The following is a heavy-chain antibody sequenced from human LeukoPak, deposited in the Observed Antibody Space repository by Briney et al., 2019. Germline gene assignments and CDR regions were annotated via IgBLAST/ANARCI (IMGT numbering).Heavy chain of an antibody. V-gene: IGHV4-61*02. CDR2: IYTSGST. D-gene: IGHD7-27*01. CDR3: AGGTGDDAFDI. J-gene: IGHJ3*02. Sequence: SETLSLTCTVSGGSISSGSYYWSWIRQPAGKGLEWIGRIYTSGSTNYNPSLKSRVTISVDTSKNQFSLKLSSVTAADTAVYYCAGGTGDDAFDIWGRGTMVTVSS. CDR1: GGSISSGSYY.